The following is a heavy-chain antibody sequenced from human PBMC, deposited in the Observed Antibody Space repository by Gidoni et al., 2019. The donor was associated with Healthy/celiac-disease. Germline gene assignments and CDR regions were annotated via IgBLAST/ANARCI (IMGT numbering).Heavy chain of an antibody. CDR1: GFTFSSYA. CDR2: ISYDGSNK. V-gene: IGHV3-30-3*01. CDR3: AREMPYYYYYGMDV. J-gene: IGHJ6*02. Sequence: QAQLVESGGGVVQPGRSLRLSCAASGFTFSSYAMHWVRQAPGKGLEWVAVISYDGSNKYYADSVKGRFTISRDNSKNTLYLQMNSLRAEDTAVYYCAREMPYYYYYGMDVWGQGTTVTVSS. D-gene: IGHD2-2*01.